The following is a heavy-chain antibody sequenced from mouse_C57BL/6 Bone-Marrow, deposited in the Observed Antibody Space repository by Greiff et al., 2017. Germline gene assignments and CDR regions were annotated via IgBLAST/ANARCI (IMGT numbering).Heavy chain of an antibody. J-gene: IGHJ3*01. CDR2: INPNNGGT. D-gene: IGHD3-2*02. Sequence: DVKLVESGPELVKPGASVKIPCKASGYTFTDYNMDWVKQSHGKSLEWIGDINPNNGGTIYNQKFKGKATLTVDKSSSTAYMELRSLTSEDTAVYYCARSRLRLGFAYWGQGTLVTVSA. CDR3: ARSRLRLGFAY. CDR1: GYTFTDYN. V-gene: IGHV1-18*01.